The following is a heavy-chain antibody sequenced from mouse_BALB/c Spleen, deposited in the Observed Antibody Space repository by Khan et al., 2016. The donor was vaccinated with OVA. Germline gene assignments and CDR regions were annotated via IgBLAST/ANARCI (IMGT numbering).Heavy chain of an antibody. CDR3: AIIFYGYDWFAY. V-gene: IGHV2-3*01. J-gene: IGHJ3*01. CDR1: GSSSTSYG. CDR2: IWSDGNT. D-gene: IGHD2-2*01. Sequence: QVQLKESGPGLVAPSQSLSITCTVSGSSSTSYGVSWAHQTPGKGLEWLGVIWSDGNTNYHSSLKSRLTTTKDNSKSQVLLKLNSLQTDDTATYYCAIIFYGYDWFAYWGQGTLVTVSA.